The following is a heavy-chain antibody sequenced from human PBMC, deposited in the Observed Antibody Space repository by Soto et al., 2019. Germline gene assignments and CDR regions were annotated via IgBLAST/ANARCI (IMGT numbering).Heavy chain of an antibody. Sequence: QVQLQESGPGLVKPSETLSLPCTVSGGSISSYYWIWIRQPPGKGLEWIGYIYYSGSTNYNPSLKGRVTLPVDTSKNQFSLKLSSVTAADTAVYYCANFNWYFALWGRGPLVTVSS. J-gene: IGHJ2*01. CDR2: IYYSGST. CDR3: ANFNWYFAL. V-gene: IGHV4-59*01. CDR1: GGSISSYY.